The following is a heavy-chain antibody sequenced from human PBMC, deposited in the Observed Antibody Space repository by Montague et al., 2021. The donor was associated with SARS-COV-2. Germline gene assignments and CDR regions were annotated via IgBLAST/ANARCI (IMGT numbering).Heavy chain of an antibody. CDR3: ARREYSYGWGD. D-gene: IGHD5-18*01. V-gene: IGHV4-39*01. Sequence: SETLSLTCTVTGGPISGSSDYWGWIRQSPGKGLEWIASVDYSGNTYYSPSLESRLTISVDTSKNQFSLKLNSVPAADTALYYCARREYSYGWGDWGQGTLVTVSS. CDR1: GGPISGSSDY. CDR2: VDYSGNT. J-gene: IGHJ4*02.